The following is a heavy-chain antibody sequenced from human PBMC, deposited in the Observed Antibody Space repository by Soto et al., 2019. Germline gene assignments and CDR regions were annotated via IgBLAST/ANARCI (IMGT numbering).Heavy chain of an antibody. J-gene: IGHJ5*02. Sequence: QVQLQQWGAGLLKPSETLSLTCAVYGGSFSGYYWSWIRQPPGKGLEWIGEINHSGSTNYNPSLKRRVTISVDTSKNQFSLKLSSVTAADTAVYYCASFLARIAVAGTGGWFDPWGQGTLVTVSS. CDR1: GGSFSGYY. CDR2: INHSGST. V-gene: IGHV4-34*01. CDR3: ASFLARIAVAGTGGWFDP. D-gene: IGHD6-19*01.